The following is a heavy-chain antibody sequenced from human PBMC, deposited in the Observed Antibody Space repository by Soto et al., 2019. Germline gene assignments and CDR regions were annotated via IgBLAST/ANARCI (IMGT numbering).Heavy chain of an antibody. CDR2: IYTDGTT. J-gene: IGHJ4*02. D-gene: IGHD2-15*01. Sequence: ETLSLTCTVSGDSISDYFYWSWIRQPAGKGLEWIGRIYTDGTTKYNPSLKSRVTLSLDKSKNQFSLRLSSVTAADTAVYYFAREVRGGFTGIFDQWGRGSRVTVSS. CDR3: AREVRGGFTGIFDQ. V-gene: IGHV4-4*07. CDR1: GDSISDYFY.